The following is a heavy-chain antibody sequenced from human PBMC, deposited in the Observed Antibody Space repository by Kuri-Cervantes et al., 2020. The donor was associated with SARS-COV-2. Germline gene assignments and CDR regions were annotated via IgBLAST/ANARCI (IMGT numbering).Heavy chain of an antibody. CDR3: AKGTRSSGYYCGLDF. CDR2: ISGSGSST. Sequence: GESLKISCAASGFTFSSYAMSWVRQAPGKGLEWVSTISGSGSSTYYADSVKGRFTISRDNSKNTLYLQMNSLRADDTAVYYCAKGTRSSGYYCGLDFWGQGTLVTVSS. D-gene: IGHD3-22*01. CDR1: GFTFSSYA. V-gene: IGHV3-23*01. J-gene: IGHJ4*02.